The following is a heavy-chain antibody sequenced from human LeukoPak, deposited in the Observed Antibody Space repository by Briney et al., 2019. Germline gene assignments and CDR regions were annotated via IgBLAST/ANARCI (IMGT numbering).Heavy chain of an antibody. V-gene: IGHV4-59*01. CDR2: IYYSGST. CDR1: GGXISSYY. D-gene: IGHD5-24*01. Sequence: SETLSLTCTVSGGXISSYYCSWIRQPPGKGLEWIGYIYYSGSTNYNPSLKSRVTISVDTSKNQFSLKLSSVTAADTAVYYCAREIRDGYNSAYFDYWGQGTLVTVSS. CDR3: AREIRDGYNSAYFDY. J-gene: IGHJ4*02.